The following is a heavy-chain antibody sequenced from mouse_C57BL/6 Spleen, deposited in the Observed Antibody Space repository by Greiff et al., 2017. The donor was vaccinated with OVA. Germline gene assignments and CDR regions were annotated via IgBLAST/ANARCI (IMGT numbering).Heavy chain of an antibody. V-gene: IGHV1-26*01. D-gene: IGHD1-1*01. CDR1: GYTFTDYY. Sequence: EVQLQQSGPELVKPGASVKISCKASGYTFTDYYMNWVKQSHGKSLEWIGDINPNNGGTSYNQKFKGKATLTVDKSSSTAYMELRSLTSEDSAVYYCARRGWDTTVPWYFDVWGTGTTVTVSS. CDR2: INPNNGGT. CDR3: ARRGWDTTVPWYFDV. J-gene: IGHJ1*03.